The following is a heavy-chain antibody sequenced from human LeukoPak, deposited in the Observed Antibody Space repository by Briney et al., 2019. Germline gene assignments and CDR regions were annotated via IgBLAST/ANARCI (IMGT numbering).Heavy chain of an antibody. D-gene: IGHD4-17*01. Sequence: ASVKVSCKVSGYTLTDLSIHWVRQAPGKGLEWMGGFDPESSETIYAQRFQGRVTMTEDTSSDTAYMFLTSLRSEDTALYYCATLNYGDLRGGGFEVWGQGTMVSVSS. V-gene: IGHV1-24*01. J-gene: IGHJ3*01. CDR3: ATLNYGDLRGGGFEV. CDR2: FDPESSET. CDR1: GYTLTDLS.